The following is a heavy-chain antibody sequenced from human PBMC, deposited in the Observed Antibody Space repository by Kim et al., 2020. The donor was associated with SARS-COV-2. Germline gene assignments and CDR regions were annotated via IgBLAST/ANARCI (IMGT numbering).Heavy chain of an antibody. CDR1: GFTFSDYF. Sequence: GGSLRLSCAASGFTFSDYFMSWIRQAPGKGLEWVSLISRGSTFTHYADSVKGRFTISSDIAKNSMYLQMNSLRAEDTAVYYCARDRACSGGSCFDYWGQGTLVTVSS. CDR3: ARDRACSGGSCFDY. CDR2: ISRGSTFT. V-gene: IGHV3-11*06. J-gene: IGHJ4*02. D-gene: IGHD2-15*01.